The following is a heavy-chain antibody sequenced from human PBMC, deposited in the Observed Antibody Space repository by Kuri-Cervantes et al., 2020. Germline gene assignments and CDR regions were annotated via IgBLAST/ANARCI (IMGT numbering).Heavy chain of an antibody. V-gene: IGHV3-30-3*01. D-gene: IGHD6-13*01. Sequence: GESLKISCAASGFTFSNFSMNWVRQAPGKGLDWVAVISYDGSNKYYADSVKGRFTISRDNAKNSLYLQMNSLRDEDTAVYYCARSKSSSWYDHYYYYYYGMDVWGQGTTVTVSS. CDR1: GFTFSNFS. CDR2: ISYDGSNK. J-gene: IGHJ6*02. CDR3: ARSKSSSWYDHYYYYYYGMDV.